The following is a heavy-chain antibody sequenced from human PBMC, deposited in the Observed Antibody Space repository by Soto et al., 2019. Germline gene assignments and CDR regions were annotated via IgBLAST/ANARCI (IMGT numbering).Heavy chain of an antibody. CDR2: MYPDDSDI. D-gene: IGHD3-22*01. V-gene: IGHV5-51*01. Sequence: GESLKISCKASGYSFSFYCIGWVLQMPGKGLEWMAIMYPDDSDIRYSPSFEAHVTISADKSTSTAFLQWSSLKASDTAMYYCATAYVYDFENSNYYRDAFDIWGQGTLVTVS. CDR3: ATAYVYDFENSNYYRDAFDI. CDR1: GYSFSFYC. J-gene: IGHJ3*02.